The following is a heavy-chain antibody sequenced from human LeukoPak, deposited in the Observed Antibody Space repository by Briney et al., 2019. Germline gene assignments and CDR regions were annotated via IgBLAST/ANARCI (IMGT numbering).Heavy chain of an antibody. CDR3: ARLYSRVGPFDY. CDR1: GFTFSSYE. Sequence: GGSLRLSCAASGFTFSSYEMNWVRQAPGKGLEWVSYISSSSSTIHYADSVRGRFTISRDNAKNSLYLQMNSLRAEDTAVYYCARLYSRVGPFDYWGQGTLVTVSS. CDR2: ISSSSSTI. V-gene: IGHV3-48*03. J-gene: IGHJ4*02. D-gene: IGHD5-18*01.